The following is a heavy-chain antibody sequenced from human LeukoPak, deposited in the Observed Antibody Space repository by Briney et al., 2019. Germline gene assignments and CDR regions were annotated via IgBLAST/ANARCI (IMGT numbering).Heavy chain of an antibody. CDR3: ARGRKIYYYGMDV. J-gene: IGHJ6*02. CDR1: GGSISSYY. CDR2: VHYSGST. Sequence: SETLSLTCTVSGGSISSYYWSWIRQPPGKGLEWIGYVHYSGSTNYNPSLKSRVTISVDTSKNQFSLKLSSVTAADTAVYYCARGRKIYYYGMDVWGQGTTVTVSS. V-gene: IGHV4-59*01.